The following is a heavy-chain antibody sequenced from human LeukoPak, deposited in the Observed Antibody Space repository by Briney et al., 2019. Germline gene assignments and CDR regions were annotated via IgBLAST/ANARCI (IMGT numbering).Heavy chain of an antibody. CDR2: IYYSGST. V-gene: IGHV4-39*07. Sequence: SETLSLTCTVSGGSISSSSYYWGGIRQPPGKGLEWIGSIYYSGSTYYNPSLKGRVTISVDTSKNQFSLKLSSVPAADTAVYYCARGSEGYYDFWSGYLPGGVDYWGQGTLVTVSS. D-gene: IGHD3-3*01. CDR1: GGSISSSSYY. J-gene: IGHJ4*02. CDR3: ARGSEGYYDFWSGYLPGGVDY.